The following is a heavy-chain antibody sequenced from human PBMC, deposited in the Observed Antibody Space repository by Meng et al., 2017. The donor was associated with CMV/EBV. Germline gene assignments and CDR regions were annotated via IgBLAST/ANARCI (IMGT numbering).Heavy chain of an antibody. J-gene: IGHJ2*01. CDR3: AKVEYDFWSGYYSWYFDL. V-gene: IGHV3-23*01. D-gene: IGHD3-3*01. Sequence: FTFSSYAMSWVRQAPGKGLEWVSAISGSGGSTYYADSVKGRFTISRDNSKNTLYLQMNSLRAEDTAVYYCAKVEYDFWSGYYSWYFDLWGRGTLSPSPQ. CDR2: ISGSGGST. CDR1: FTFSSYA.